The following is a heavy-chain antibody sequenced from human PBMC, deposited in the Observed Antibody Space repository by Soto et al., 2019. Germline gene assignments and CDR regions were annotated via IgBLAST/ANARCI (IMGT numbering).Heavy chain of an antibody. CDR2: IIPIFGTA. J-gene: IGHJ6*02. CDR1: GVTFRSYA. CDR3: ARNGTLTGYSYGMDV. D-gene: IGHD1-1*01. V-gene: IGHV1-69*13. Sequence: GASVKVSCKASGVTFRSYAISWVRQAPVQGLEWMGGIIPIFGTANYAQKFQGRVTITADESTSTAYMELSSLRSEDTAVYYCARNGTLTGYSYGMDVWGQGTMVNVSS.